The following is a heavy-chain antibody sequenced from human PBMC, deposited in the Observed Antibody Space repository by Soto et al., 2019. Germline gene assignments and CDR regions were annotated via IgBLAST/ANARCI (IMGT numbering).Heavy chain of an antibody. V-gene: IGHV4-39*01. Sequence: SETLSLTCTISGCSINSPSHYWGWVRQPPGKGLEWIGSIFFTGRTYYTPSLKSRVTISADTSKNQFSLTLSSVTAADTAVYFCAGQTFTIAAASFGRRNWFDPWAPETLVTVSS. CDR3: AGQTFTIAAASFGRRNWFDP. J-gene: IGHJ5*02. CDR1: GCSINSPSHY. D-gene: IGHD6-25*01. CDR2: IFFTGRT.